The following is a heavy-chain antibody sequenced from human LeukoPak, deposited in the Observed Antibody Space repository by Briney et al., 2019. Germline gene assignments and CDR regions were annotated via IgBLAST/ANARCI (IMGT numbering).Heavy chain of an antibody. J-gene: IGHJ4*02. CDR3: ARLPVYFGKGYFDS. Sequence: PSQTLSLTCSVCGGSINNRNYYWGWDSEPPGKEQEWIEHIYFGGSTFYTPSLKSRLTLSIDTSKDQFSLNINSVAAADTAVYSCARLPVYFGKGYFDSWGRGTLVSVSS. D-gene: IGHD1-14*01. CDR2: IYFGGST. CDR1: GGSINNRNYY. V-gene: IGHV4-39*01.